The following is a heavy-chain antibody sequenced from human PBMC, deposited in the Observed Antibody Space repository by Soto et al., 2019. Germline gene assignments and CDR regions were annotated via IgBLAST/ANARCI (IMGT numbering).Heavy chain of an antibody. V-gene: IGHV4-39*01. Sequence: SETLSLTCTVSAGSISRISYYWGWIRQPPGKGLEWIGSMYYSGTTYYNPSLKSRVTISIDTSKNQFSLKLSSVTAADTAMYYCASPRSDGYNLDYWGQGTLVTVSS. CDR2: MYYSGTT. CDR3: ASPRSDGYNLDY. CDR1: AGSISRISYY. D-gene: IGHD2-15*01. J-gene: IGHJ4*02.